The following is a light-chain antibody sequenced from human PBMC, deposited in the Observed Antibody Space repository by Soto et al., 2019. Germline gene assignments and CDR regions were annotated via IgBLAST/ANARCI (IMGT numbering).Light chain of an antibody. CDR1: SSDVGSYNY. CDR2: EVS. J-gene: IGLJ1*01. Sequence: QSVLTQPASVSGSPGQSITISCTGTSSDVGSYNYVSWYQQHPGKAPALIISEVSNRPSGVSSRFSGSKSGNTASLTISGLQAEDEADYYCSAYTVSRTYVFGTGTKVTVL. V-gene: IGLV2-14*01. CDR3: SAYTVSRTYV.